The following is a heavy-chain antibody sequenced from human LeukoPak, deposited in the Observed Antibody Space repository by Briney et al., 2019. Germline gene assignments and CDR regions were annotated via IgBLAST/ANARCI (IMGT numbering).Heavy chain of an antibody. CDR3: ARTYNIRYFDT. Sequence: GGSLRLSCAASGFIFSSYGMHWVRQAPGKGLEWVAVIWSDASNTYYVDSVKGRFTISRDNFKNTLYLQMNSPRVEDTAVYYCARTYNIRYFDTWGQGTLVTVSS. V-gene: IGHV3-33*01. CDR1: GFIFSSYG. CDR2: IWSDASNT. J-gene: IGHJ4*02. D-gene: IGHD3-9*01.